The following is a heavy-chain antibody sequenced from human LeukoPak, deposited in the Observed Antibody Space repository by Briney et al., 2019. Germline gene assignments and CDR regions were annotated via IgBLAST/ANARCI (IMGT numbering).Heavy chain of an antibody. Sequence: GGSLRLSCAASGFTVSSNYMSWVRQAPGKGLEWVSAISGSGGSTYYADSVKGRFTISRDNSKNTLYLQMNSLRAEDTAVYYCAKLHPRAAYYFDYWGQGTLVTVSS. D-gene: IGHD6-25*01. CDR3: AKLHPRAAYYFDY. CDR1: GFTVSSNY. CDR2: ISGSGGST. V-gene: IGHV3-23*01. J-gene: IGHJ4*02.